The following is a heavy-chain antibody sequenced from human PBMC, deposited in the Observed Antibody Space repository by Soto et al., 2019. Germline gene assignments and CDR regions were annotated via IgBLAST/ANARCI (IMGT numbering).Heavy chain of an antibody. CDR1: GFTFSSCT. CDR2: ISPSTSHI. V-gene: IGHV3-21*01. D-gene: IGHD2-15*01. CDR3: SGCSGGACHQNYGMDV. Sequence: EVHLVESGGGLVKPGGSLRLSCAVSGFTFSSCTMNWVRQAPGKGLEWVSSISPSTSHIYYADSEKGRFTTSRDNAKNSLFLQMNSLRAEDTALYYCSGCSGGACHQNYGMDVWGQGTTVTVSS. J-gene: IGHJ6*02.